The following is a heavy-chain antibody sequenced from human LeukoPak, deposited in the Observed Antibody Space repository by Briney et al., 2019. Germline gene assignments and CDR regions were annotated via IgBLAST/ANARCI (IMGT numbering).Heavy chain of an antibody. CDR2: ISGSGGST. J-gene: IGHJ4*02. CDR1: GFTFSSYA. CDR3: AKVGSSGYLIGY. V-gene: IGHV3-23*01. D-gene: IGHD3-22*01. Sequence: LSGGSLRLSCAASGFTFSSYAMSWVRQAPGKGLEWVSAISGSGGSTYYADSVKGRFTISRDNSKNTLYLQMNSLRAEDTAVYYCAKVGSSGYLIGYWGQGTLVTVSS.